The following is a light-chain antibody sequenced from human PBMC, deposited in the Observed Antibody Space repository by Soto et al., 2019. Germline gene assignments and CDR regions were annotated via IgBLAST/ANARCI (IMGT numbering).Light chain of an antibody. Sequence: SVLAQPASVSGSPGQSITISCTGTTSDIAGYNYVSWYQQHPGKAPNLLIYEVTSRASGVSHRFSGSKSGNTASLTISGLQAEDEAEYYCNSYTSASFYVFGTGTKVTVL. CDR2: EVT. CDR1: TSDIAGYNY. V-gene: IGLV2-14*01. J-gene: IGLJ1*01. CDR3: NSYTSASFYV.